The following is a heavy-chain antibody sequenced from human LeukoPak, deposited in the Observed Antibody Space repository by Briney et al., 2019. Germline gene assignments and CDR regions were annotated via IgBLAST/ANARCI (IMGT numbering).Heavy chain of an antibody. V-gene: IGHV4-59*01. Sequence: SETLSLTCTVSGGSISSYYWSWIRQPPGKGLEWIGYIYYSGSTNYNPPLKSRVTISVDASKNQFSLKLSSVTAADTAVYYCARQYSSSSYFDYWGQGTLVTVSS. D-gene: IGHD6-6*01. CDR2: IYYSGST. J-gene: IGHJ4*02. CDR3: ARQYSSSSYFDY. CDR1: GGSISSYY.